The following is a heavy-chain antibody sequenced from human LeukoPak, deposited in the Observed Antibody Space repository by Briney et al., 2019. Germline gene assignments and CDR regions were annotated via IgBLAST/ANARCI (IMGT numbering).Heavy chain of an antibody. CDR1: GLTFSDSA. D-gene: IGHD3-16*01. V-gene: IGHV3-49*04. CDR3: ARGERDFDY. CDR2: TRSKVYGGTT. Sequence: PGGSLRLSCTFSGLTFSDSAVTWVRQAPGKGLQWIGCTRSKVYGGTTEYAASVKGRITISRDEPKSIAYLQMDSLTTEDTAVYFCARGERDFDYWGQGTLVTVSS. J-gene: IGHJ4*02.